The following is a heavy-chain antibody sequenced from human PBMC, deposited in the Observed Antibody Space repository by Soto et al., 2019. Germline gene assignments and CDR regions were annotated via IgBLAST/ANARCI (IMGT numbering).Heavy chain of an antibody. CDR2: YSGFT. D-gene: IGHD4-17*01. CDR3: ARAYGDYSFFFDY. J-gene: IGHJ4*02. V-gene: IGHV4-59*01. CDR1: GGSITTYQ. Sequence: PSETLSLTCTVSGGSITTYQWSWIRQPPGKGLERIGGYSGFTNYNPSLESRATISVDLSKNHFFLTLRSVTVAYTAVYYCARAYGDYSFFFDYWGQGALVTVSS.